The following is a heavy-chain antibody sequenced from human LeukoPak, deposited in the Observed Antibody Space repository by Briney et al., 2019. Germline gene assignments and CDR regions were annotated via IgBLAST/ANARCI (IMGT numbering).Heavy chain of an antibody. CDR1: GYTFTSYG. Sequence: ASVKVSCKASGYTFTSYGISWVRQAPGQGLEWMGWISAYNGNTNYAQKLQGRVTMTTDTSTSTAYMELRSLRSDDTAVYYCARGALTVDYYYYGMDVWGQGTTVTVSS. V-gene: IGHV1-18*01. CDR2: ISAYNGNT. J-gene: IGHJ6*02. CDR3: ARGALTVDYYYYGMDV.